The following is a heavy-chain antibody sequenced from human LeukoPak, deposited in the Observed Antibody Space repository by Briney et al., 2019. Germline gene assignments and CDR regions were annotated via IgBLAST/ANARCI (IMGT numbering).Heavy chain of an antibody. D-gene: IGHD3-3*01. CDR2: ISGSGGST. CDR1: GFTFSSYA. J-gene: IGHJ3*02. CDR3: AKDRRVYDFWSGYFLDAFDI. V-gene: IGHV3-23*01. Sequence: GGSLRLSCAASGFTFSSYAMSWVRQAPGKGLEWVSAISGSGGSTYYADSVKGRFTISRDNSKNTLYLQMNSLGAEDTAVYYCAKDRRVYDFWSGYFLDAFDIWGQGTMVTVSS.